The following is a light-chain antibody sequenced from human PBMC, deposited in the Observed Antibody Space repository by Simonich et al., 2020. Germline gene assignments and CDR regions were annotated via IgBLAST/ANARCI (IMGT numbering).Light chain of an antibody. J-gene: IGKJ4*01. CDR2: GAS. CDR1: QSVLYSYNNKNY. V-gene: IGKV4-1*01. Sequence: DIVMTQSPDSLAVSLGERATINCKSSQSVLYSYNNKNYLAWYQQKPGQPPKLLIYGASTRESGVPDRFSGSGSGTDFTLTISSLQAEDVAVYYCQQYYSTPPLTFGGGTKVEIK. CDR3: QQYYSTPPLT.